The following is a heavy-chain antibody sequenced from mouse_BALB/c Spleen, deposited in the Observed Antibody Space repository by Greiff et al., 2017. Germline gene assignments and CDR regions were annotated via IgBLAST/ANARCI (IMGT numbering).Heavy chain of an antibody. CDR2: IRNKANGYTT. J-gene: IGHJ1*01. CDR1: GFTFTDYY. V-gene: IGHV7-3*02. Sequence: EVKLMESGGGLVQPGGSLRLSCATSGFTFTDYYMSWVRQPPGKALEWLGFIRNKANGYTTEYSASVKGRFTISRDNSQSILYLQMNTLRAEDSATYYCARDTYGYDVWYFDVWGAGTTVTVSS. CDR3: ARDTYGYDVWYFDV. D-gene: IGHD2-2*01.